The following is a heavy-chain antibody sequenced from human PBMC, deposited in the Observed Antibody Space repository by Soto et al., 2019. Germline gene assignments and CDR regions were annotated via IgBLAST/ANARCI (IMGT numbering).Heavy chain of an antibody. Sequence: QVQLVESGGGLVKPGGSLRLSCAASGFTFSDYYMSWFRQAPGKGLEWVSYISGSGSTIHDADSVKGRFTISRDNAKNSLDLQMNSLRAEDTAVYYCARLGSIAAAGTPDYWGQGTLVTVSS. CDR1: GFTFSDYY. CDR2: ISGSGSTI. V-gene: IGHV3-11*01. CDR3: ARLGSIAAAGTPDY. D-gene: IGHD6-13*01. J-gene: IGHJ4*02.